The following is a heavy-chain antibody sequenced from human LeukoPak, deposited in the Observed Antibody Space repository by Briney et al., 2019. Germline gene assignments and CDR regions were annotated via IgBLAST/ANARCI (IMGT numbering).Heavy chain of an antibody. V-gene: IGHV4-39*01. D-gene: IGHD3-22*01. CDR2: IYYSGST. CDR1: GGSISSSSYY. Sequence: PSETLSLTCTVSGGSISSSSYYWDWIRQPPGKGLEWIGSIYYSGSTYYNPSLKSRVTISVDTSKNQFSLKLSSVTAADTAVYYCVTYYYGSSAPKRNYWGQGILVTVSS. J-gene: IGHJ4*02. CDR3: VTYYYGSSAPKRNY.